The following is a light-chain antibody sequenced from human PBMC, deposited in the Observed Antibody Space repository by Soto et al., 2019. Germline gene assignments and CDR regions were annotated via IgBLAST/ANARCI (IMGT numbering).Light chain of an antibody. CDR3: QQRVNWPPT. CDR2: DAS. J-gene: IGKJ4*01. V-gene: IGKV3-11*01. CDR1: QSVSDY. Sequence: VLTQSPARLSLSPGERATLSCRAGQSVSDYLAWYQQKPGQPPRLLFFDASNRATGVPDGFSAGGSGTDFTLIISSLEPEDFAVYYCQQRVNWPPTFGGGTKVEI.